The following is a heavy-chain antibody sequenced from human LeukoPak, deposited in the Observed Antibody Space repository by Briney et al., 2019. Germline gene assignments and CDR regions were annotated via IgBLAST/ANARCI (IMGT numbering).Heavy chain of an antibody. CDR3: ARGLVGAPLRY. Sequence: PGGSLRLSCAASGFTFSSYWMSWVRQAPGKGLEWVANIKQDGSEKYYVDSVKGRFTISRDNAKNSLYLRMNSLRAEDTAVYYCARGLVGAPLRYWGQGTLVTVSS. CDR2: IKQDGSEK. J-gene: IGHJ4*02. D-gene: IGHD1-26*01. V-gene: IGHV3-7*01. CDR1: GFTFSSYW.